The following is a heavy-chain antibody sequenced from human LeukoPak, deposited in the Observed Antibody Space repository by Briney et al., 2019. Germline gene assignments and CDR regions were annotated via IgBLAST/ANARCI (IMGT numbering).Heavy chain of an antibody. CDR3: ARRVSSGWYYFDY. CDR2: IYYSGST. V-gene: IGHV4-39*01. D-gene: IGHD6-19*01. Sequence: SETLSLTCTVSGGSISSSSYYWGWIRQPPGKGLEWIGSIYYSGSTYYNPSLKSRVTISVDTSKNQFSLKLSSGTAADTAVYYCARRVSSGWYYFDYWGQGTLVSVSS. J-gene: IGHJ4*02. CDR1: GGSISSSSYY.